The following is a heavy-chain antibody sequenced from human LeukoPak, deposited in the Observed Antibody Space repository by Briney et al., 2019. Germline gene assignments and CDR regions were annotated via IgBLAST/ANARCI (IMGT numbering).Heavy chain of an antibody. CDR2: IRGSCENT. D-gene: IGHD1-1*01. Sequence: QPGGSLRLSCAASGFTFTSCTMSWVRQAPGKGLEWVSDIRGSCENTYYADSVKGRFTISRDNSKNTLYLQMSSLRAEDTAVYYCAKGGSYRVQPYFDYWGQGALVTVSS. CDR1: GFTFTSCT. CDR3: AKGGSYRVQPYFDY. J-gene: IGHJ4*02. V-gene: IGHV3-23*01.